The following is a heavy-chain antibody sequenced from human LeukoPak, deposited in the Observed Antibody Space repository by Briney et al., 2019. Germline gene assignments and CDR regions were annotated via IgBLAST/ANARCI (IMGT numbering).Heavy chain of an antibody. J-gene: IGHJ6*02. CDR2: FDPEDGET. V-gene: IGHV1-24*01. Sequence: ASVKVSCKVSGYTXTELSMHWVRQAPGKGLEWMGGFDPEDGETIYAQKFQGRVTMTEDTSTDTAYMELSSLRSEDTAVYYCATSTIFGVDPPYYYYGMDVWGQGTTVTVSS. D-gene: IGHD3-3*01. CDR3: ATSTIFGVDPPYYYYGMDV. CDR1: GYTXTELS.